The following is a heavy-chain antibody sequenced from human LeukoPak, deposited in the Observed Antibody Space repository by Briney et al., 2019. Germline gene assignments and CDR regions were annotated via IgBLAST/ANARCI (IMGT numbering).Heavy chain of an antibody. Sequence: PSETLSLTCAVSGGSISSNSYYWGWIRQPPGKGLEWIGSIYYSGSTYYNPSLKSRVTISVDTSKNQFSLKLSSVTAADTAVYYCARELWFGELFGETFDYWGQGTLVTVSS. CDR1: GGSISSNSYY. D-gene: IGHD3-10*01. CDR3: ARELWFGELFGETFDY. CDR2: IYYSGST. V-gene: IGHV4-39*02. J-gene: IGHJ4*02.